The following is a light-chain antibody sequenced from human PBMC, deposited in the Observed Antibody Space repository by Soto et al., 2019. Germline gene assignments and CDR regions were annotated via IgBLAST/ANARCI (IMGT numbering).Light chain of an antibody. CDR1: QSISSY. J-gene: IGKJ1*01. CDR2: AAS. V-gene: IGKV1-39*01. CDR3: HQSYSPPRT. Sequence: DIQMTQSPSSLSASVGDRVTITCRASQSISSYLNWYQQKPGKAPKLLIYAASSLQSGVTSRFSGSGSGTDFPLTISSLQPEAFATYYCHQSYSPPRTFGQGTKVDIK.